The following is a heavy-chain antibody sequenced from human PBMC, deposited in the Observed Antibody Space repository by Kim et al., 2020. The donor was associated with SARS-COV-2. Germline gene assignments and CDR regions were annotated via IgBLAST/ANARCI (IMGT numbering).Heavy chain of an antibody. CDR2: ISGSNGAT. Sequence: ASVKVSCKASGYTFSSYGISWVRLAPGQGLEWMGWISGSNGATKYAQKFQGRVTMTTDTSADTAYMELRSLRSDDTALYYCARAHYSTNSPFFYWGQGTLVTVSS. CDR3: ARAHYSTNSPFFY. D-gene: IGHD2-8*01. V-gene: IGHV1-18*01. CDR1: GYTFSSYG. J-gene: IGHJ4*02.